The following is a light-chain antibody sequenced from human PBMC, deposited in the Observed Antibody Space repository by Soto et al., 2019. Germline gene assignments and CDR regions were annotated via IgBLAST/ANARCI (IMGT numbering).Light chain of an antibody. CDR2: EVS. V-gene: IGLV2-8*01. Sequence: QSALTQPPSASGSPGQSVTISCTGTSRDVGAHNYVSWYQHHPGKAPKLIIYEVSKRPSGVPDLFSGSKSGNTASLAVSGLPAEDEADFYCWTSSGGSNKIFGGGTKLTVL. CDR1: SRDVGAHNY. CDR3: WTSSGGSNKI. J-gene: IGLJ2*01.